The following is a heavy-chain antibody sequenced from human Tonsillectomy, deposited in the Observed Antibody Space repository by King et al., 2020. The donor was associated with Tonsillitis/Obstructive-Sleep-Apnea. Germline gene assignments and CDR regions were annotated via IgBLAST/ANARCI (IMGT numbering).Heavy chain of an antibody. CDR3: AADIVATFKNWFDP. Sequence: QLVQSGPEVKKPGTSVKVSCKASGFTFTSSAVQWVRQARGQRLEWIGWIVVGSGNTNYAQKFQERVTINREMSTSTASMGLSSLRSEDTAVYSCAADIVATFKNWFDPWGQGTLVTVSS. J-gene: IGHJ5*02. V-gene: IGHV1-58*01. D-gene: IGHD5-12*01. CDR2: IVVGSGNT. CDR1: GFTFTSSA.